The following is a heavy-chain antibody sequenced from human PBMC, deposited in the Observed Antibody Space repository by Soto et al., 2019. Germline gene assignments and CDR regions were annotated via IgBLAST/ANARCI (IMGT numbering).Heavy chain of an antibody. CDR3: ARDLGGGSNGYYYMDV. CDR2: ISSSGSVI. Sequence: GGSLRLSCATSGFILSDCAMNWVRQAPGKGLEWVSYISSSGSVIDYADSVKGRFTVSRDNARNSLYLQMNSLRAEDTAVYYCARDLGGGSNGYYYMDVWGKGPTVPVS. CDR1: GFILSDCA. D-gene: IGHD3-16*01. J-gene: IGHJ6*03. V-gene: IGHV3-48*01.